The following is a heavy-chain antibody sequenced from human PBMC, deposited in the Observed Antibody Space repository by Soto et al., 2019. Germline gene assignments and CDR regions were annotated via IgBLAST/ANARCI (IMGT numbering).Heavy chain of an antibody. CDR3: ARGRYSYGYSSWFDP. Sequence: SETLSLTCAVYGGSFSGYYWSWIRQPPGKGLEWIGEINHSGSTNYNPSLKSRVTISVDTSKNQFSLKLSSVTAADTAVYYCARGRYSYGYSSWFDPWGQGTLVTV. D-gene: IGHD5-18*01. J-gene: IGHJ5*02. V-gene: IGHV4-34*01. CDR2: INHSGST. CDR1: GGSFSGYY.